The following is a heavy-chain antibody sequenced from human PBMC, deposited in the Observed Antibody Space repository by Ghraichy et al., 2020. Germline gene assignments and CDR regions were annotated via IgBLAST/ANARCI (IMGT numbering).Heavy chain of an antibody. CDR3: ARGSLVLPRRPFDL. CDR2: ISKNGIG. V-gene: IGHV4-34*01. CDR1: GVTFGGNY. J-gene: IGHJ4*02. D-gene: IGHD1-1*01. Sequence: SQTLSLTCAVYGVTFGGNYWSWIRKPPDRRLEWIGEISKNGIGAYNPSLKSRVTISLDLSSNQVSLKMTSLTVADTALYYCARGSLVLPRRPFDLWGQGTLVTVPS.